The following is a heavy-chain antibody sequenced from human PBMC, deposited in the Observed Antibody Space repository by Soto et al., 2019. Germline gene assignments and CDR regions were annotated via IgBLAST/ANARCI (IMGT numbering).Heavy chain of an antibody. V-gene: IGHV4-34*01. D-gene: IGHD2-2*01. CDR2: INHSGRT. CDR3: ARGLKGGNIVVVPAAIGFDP. Sequence: QVQLQQWGAGLLKPSETLSLTCAVYGGSFSGYYWSWIRQPPGKGLAWIGEINHSGRTHYNPSIKRRVTISVNTSKNQLSLKLSSVTAADTAVYYCARGLKGGNIVVVPAAIGFDPWGQGTLVTVSS. CDR1: GGSFSGYY. J-gene: IGHJ5*02.